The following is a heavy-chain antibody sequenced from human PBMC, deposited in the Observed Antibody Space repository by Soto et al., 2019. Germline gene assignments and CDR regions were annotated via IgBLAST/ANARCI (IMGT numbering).Heavy chain of an antibody. CDR1: GGTFSSYT. D-gene: IGHD4-17*01. Sequence: QVQLVQSGAEVKKPGSSVKVSCKASGGTFSSYTISWVRQAPGQGLEWMGRIIPILGIANYAQKFQGRVTITADKSTSTAYMELSSLRSEDTAVYYCASAGTYGGNSSNYWGQGTLVTVSS. J-gene: IGHJ4*02. CDR2: IIPILGIA. CDR3: ASAGTYGGNSSNY. V-gene: IGHV1-69*02.